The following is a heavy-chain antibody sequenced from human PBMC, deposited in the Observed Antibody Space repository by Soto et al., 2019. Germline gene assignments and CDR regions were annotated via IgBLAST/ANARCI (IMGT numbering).Heavy chain of an antibody. J-gene: IGHJ6*02. D-gene: IGHD6-19*01. CDR1: GGTFSNYA. CDR3: ARVESVAGLYNDHGLDV. CDR2: IDPIFGTT. V-gene: IGHV1-69*12. Sequence: QVQLVQSGAEVKKPGSSVKVSCKVSGGTFSNYAIDWVRLAPGHGLEWMGGIDPIFGTTYYTQKFQGRATIIADDSTTTAYLEMSSLRYEDTAIYYCARVESVAGLYNDHGLDVWGQGTAVTVSS.